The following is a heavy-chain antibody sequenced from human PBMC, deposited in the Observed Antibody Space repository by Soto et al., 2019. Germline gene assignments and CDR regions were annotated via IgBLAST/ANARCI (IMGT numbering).Heavy chain of an antibody. Sequence: GGSLRLSCAASGFTFSSYAMSWVRQAPGKGLEWVSAISGSGGSTYYADSVKGRFTISRDNSKNTLYLQMNSLRAEDTAVYYCARSRGYSYIYYFDYWGQGTLVTVSS. D-gene: IGHD5-18*01. CDR1: GFTFSSYA. CDR3: ARSRGYSYIYYFDY. V-gene: IGHV3-23*01. J-gene: IGHJ4*02. CDR2: ISGSGGST.